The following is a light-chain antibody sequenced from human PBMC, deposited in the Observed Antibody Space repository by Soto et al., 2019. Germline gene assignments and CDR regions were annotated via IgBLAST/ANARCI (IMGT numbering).Light chain of an antibody. CDR3: QQFSIYPLT. Sequence: EVVLTQSPCTLSLSHGERATLSCRASQTVRYKYFAWYQQQPGHATRLLIYAASSRATGIPDRFSGGGSATDFPLTISRLAPEDFAVYYCQQFSIYPLTFGGGTKVDIK. CDR1: QTVRYKY. J-gene: IGKJ4*01. V-gene: IGKV3-20*01. CDR2: AAS.